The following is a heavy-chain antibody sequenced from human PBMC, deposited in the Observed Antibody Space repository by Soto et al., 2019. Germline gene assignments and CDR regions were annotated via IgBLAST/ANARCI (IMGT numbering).Heavy chain of an antibody. J-gene: IGHJ4*02. CDR3: ARGKWLPDY. CDR1: GGSISSYY. D-gene: IGHD5-12*01. V-gene: IGHV4-59*01. CDR2: IYYSGST. Sequence: QVQLQESGPGLVKPSETLYLTCTVSGGSISSYYWSWIRQPPGKGLEWIGYIYYSGSTNYNPSLKSRVTISVDTSKNQFSLKLSSVTAADTAVYYCARGKWLPDYWGQGTLVTVSS.